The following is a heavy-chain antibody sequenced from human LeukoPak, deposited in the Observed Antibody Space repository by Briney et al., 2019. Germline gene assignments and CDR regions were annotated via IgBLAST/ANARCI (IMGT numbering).Heavy chain of an antibody. J-gene: IGHJ4*02. CDR3: ARGPPYYYDTSGYYYGF. CDR1: GGSISSSSYY. D-gene: IGHD3-22*01. Sequence: SETLSLTCTVSGGSISSSSYYWGWIRQPPGKGLEWIGSIYYSGSTYYNPSLKSRVTISVDTSKNQFSLKLSSVTAADTAVYYCARGPPYYYDTSGYYYGFWGQGTLVTVSS. V-gene: IGHV4-39*07. CDR2: IYYSGST.